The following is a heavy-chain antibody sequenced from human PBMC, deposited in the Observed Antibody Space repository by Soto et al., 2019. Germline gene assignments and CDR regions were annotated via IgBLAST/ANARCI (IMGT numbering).Heavy chain of an antibody. CDR3: AVTTVTTYFDY. V-gene: IGHV4-4*02. D-gene: IGHD4-17*01. Sequence: QVQLQESGPGLVKPSGTLSLTCAVSGGSISSSNWWSWVLQPPGKGLEWIGEIYHSGSTNYNPSLTSRVTISVDKSKNQFSLKLSSVNAADTAVYYCAVTTVTTYFDYWGQGTLVTVSS. J-gene: IGHJ4*02. CDR2: IYHSGST. CDR1: GGSISSSNW.